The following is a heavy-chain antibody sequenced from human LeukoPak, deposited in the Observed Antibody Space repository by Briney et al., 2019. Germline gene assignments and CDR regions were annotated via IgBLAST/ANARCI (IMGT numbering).Heavy chain of an antibody. CDR2: INAGNGNT. CDR3: ARERALTYYDFWSGYFGGFDY. V-gene: IGHV1-3*01. CDR1: GYTFTSYA. J-gene: IGHJ4*02. Sequence: ASVKVSCKASGYTFTSYAMHWVRQAPGQRLEWMGWINAGNGNTKYSQKFQGRVTITRDTSASTAYMGLSSLRSEDTAVYYCARERALTYYDFWSGYFGGFDYWGQGTLVTVSS. D-gene: IGHD3-3*01.